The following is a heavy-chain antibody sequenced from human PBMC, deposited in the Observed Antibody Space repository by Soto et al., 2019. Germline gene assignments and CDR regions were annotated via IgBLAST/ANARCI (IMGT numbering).Heavy chain of an antibody. CDR3: ASIRTMVRNWFGP. Sequence: SVKVSCKASGGTFSSYAISWVRQAPGQGLEWMGGIIPIFGTANYAQKFQGRVTITADESTSTAYMELSSLRSEDTAVYYCASIRTMVRNWFGPWGQGTLVTVSS. CDR2: IIPIFGTA. V-gene: IGHV1-69*13. CDR1: GGTFSSYA. J-gene: IGHJ5*02. D-gene: IGHD3-10*01.